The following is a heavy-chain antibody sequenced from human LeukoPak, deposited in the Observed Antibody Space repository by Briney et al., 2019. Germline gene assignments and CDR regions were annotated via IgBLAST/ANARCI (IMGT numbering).Heavy chain of an antibody. CDR3: ATGGAPRGRFEN. J-gene: IGHJ4*02. Sequence: GGSLRLSCAASGFTFNDYYMSWIRQAPGKGLEWLSYINIGGTNTHYADSVKGRFTISRDNAKSSLYLQMNSLRVEDTAVYYCATGGAPRGRFENWGQGTLVTVSS. CDR2: INIGGTNT. V-gene: IGHV3-11*04. CDR1: GFTFNDYY.